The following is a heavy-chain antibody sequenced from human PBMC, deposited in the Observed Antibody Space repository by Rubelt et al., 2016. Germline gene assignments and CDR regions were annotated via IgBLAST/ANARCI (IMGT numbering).Heavy chain of an antibody. V-gene: IGHV1-3*01. Sequence: QVQLVQSGAEVKKPGASVKVSCKASGYTFTSYAMHWVRQAPGQRLEWMGWINAGNGNTKYLQKFQGRVTSTRDKSASTAYMELSSLRSEDTAVYYCARSGIAAAGTLHYWGQGTLVTVSS. CDR3: ARSGIAAAGTLHY. CDR1: GYTFTSYA. CDR2: INAGNGNT. D-gene: IGHD6-13*01. J-gene: IGHJ4*02.